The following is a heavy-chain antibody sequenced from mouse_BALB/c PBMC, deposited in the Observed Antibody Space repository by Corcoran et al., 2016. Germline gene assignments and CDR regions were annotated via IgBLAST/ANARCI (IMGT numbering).Heavy chain of an antibody. CDR2: ISYDGSN. V-gene: IGHV3-6*02. Sequence: DVQLQESGAGLVKTSQSLSLSCSVTGYSITSGYYWNWIRQFPGNKQEWMGYISYDGSNNYNPSLKNRISITRDTSKTQFFLKLNSVTTEDTATYYCATLLRPSDYWGQGTTLTVSS. CDR1: GYSITSGYY. J-gene: IGHJ2*01. D-gene: IGHD1-2*01. CDR3: ATLLRPSDY.